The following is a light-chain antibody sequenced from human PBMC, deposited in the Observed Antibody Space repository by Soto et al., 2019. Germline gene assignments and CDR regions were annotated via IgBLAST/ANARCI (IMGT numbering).Light chain of an antibody. Sequence: QSVLTQLPSASASLGASVKLTCTLSSGHSNYAIAWHQQQPEKGPRYLMRLNSDGSHNKGDGIPDRFSGSSSGAERYLIISSLQSEDEADYYCQTWGTGIVVFGGGTKLTVL. CDR2: LNSDGSH. CDR3: QTWGTGIVV. CDR1: SGHSNYA. V-gene: IGLV4-69*01. J-gene: IGLJ3*02.